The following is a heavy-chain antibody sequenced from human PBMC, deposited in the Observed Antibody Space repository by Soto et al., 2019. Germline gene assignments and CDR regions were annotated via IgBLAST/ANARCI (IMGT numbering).Heavy chain of an antibody. Sequence: SETLSLTCTVSGGSISSGGYYWSWIRQHPGKGLEWIGYIYYSGSTHYNPSLKSRVTISVDTSKNQFSLKLSSVTAADTAMYYCARRHDYGDYYFDYWGQGTLVTVSS. CDR3: ARRHDYGDYYFDY. D-gene: IGHD4-17*01. J-gene: IGHJ4*02. CDR2: IYYSGST. V-gene: IGHV4-31*03. CDR1: GGSISSGGYY.